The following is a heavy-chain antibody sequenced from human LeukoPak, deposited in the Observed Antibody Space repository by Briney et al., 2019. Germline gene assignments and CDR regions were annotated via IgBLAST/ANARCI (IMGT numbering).Heavy chain of an antibody. CDR2: ISSSGSYI. J-gene: IGHJ5*02. V-gene: IGHV3-21*01. Sequence: PGGSLRLSCAASGFTFSSYSMNWVRQAPGKGLEWVSSISSSGSYIYYADSVKGRFTISRDNAKNSLYLQMNSLRAEDTAVYYCARADGGSYWFDPWGQGTLVTVSS. CDR1: GFTFSSYS. D-gene: IGHD1-26*01. CDR3: ARADGGSYWFDP.